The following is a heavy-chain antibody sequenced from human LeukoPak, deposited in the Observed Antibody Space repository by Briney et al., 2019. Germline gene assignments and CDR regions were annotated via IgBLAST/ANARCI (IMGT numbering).Heavy chain of an antibody. CDR3: AKFLPTHIVVANYYFDY. J-gene: IGHJ4*02. CDR2: ISGSGGST. CDR1: GFTFSSYA. D-gene: IGHD2-21*01. V-gene: IGHV3-23*01. Sequence: GGSLRLSCAASGFTFSSYAMSWVRQAPGKGLEWVSAISGSGGSTYYADSVKGRFTISRDNSKHTLYLQMNSLRAEDTAVYYCAKFLPTHIVVANYYFDYWGQGTLVTVSS.